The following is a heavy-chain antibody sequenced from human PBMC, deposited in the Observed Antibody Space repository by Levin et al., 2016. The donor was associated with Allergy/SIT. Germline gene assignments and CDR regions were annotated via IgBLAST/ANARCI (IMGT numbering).Heavy chain of an antibody. CDR3: AKGGAYPDY. CDR1: GFTFSSYA. CDR2: IKQDGSDV. V-gene: IGHV3-7*03. D-gene: IGHD4/OR15-4a*01. Sequence: GESLKISCAASGFTFSSYAMTWVRQAPGKGLEWVANIKQDGSDVNYVDSVKGRFTISRDNAENSLHLQMNSLRAEDTAMYYCAKGGAYPDYWGQGTLVTVSS. J-gene: IGHJ4*02.